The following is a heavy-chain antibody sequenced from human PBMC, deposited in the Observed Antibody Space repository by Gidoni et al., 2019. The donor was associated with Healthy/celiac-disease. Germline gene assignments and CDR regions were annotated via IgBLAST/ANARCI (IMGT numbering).Heavy chain of an antibody. J-gene: IGHJ4*02. CDR2: IYYSGST. CDR3: ARSIAVAGDFDY. V-gene: IGHV4-39*01. D-gene: IGHD6-19*01. CDR1: GGSISSSSYY. Sequence: QLQLQESGPGLVKPSETLSLPCTVPGGSISSSSYYWGWIRQPPGKGLEWIGSIYYSGSTYYNPSLKSRVTISVDTSKNQFSLKLSSVTAADTAVYYCARSIAVAGDFDYWGQGTLVTVSS.